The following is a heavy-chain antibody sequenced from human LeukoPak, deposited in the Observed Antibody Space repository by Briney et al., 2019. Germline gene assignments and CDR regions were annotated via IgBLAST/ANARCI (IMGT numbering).Heavy chain of an antibody. J-gene: IGHJ5*02. CDR1: GYSFTSYW. D-gene: IGHD1/OR15-1a*01. CDR2: IYPGDSDT. Sequence: GESLKISCKGSGYSFTSYWIGWVRQMSGKGLEWMGIIYPGDSDTRYSPSFQGQVTMSADKSISTAYLQWSSLKASDTAVYYCARLLEQTPRGRGSLYNWFDPWGQGTLVTVSS. V-gene: IGHV5-51*01. CDR3: ARLLEQTPRGRGSLYNWFDP.